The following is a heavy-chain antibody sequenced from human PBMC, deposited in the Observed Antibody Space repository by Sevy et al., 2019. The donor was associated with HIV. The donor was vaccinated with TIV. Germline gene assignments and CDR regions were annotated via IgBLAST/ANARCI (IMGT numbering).Heavy chain of an antibody. CDR3: STLQIDYKDPYYYYFGMDV. D-gene: IGHD4-4*01. Sequence: GGSLRLSCAVSGFTFNNAWMNWVRQAPGKGLEWIGLIKSKTDGGTTDDAAPVKCRFTMSTDDSKNTLYLQMNSLKTEDTAVYYCSTLQIDYKDPYYYYFGMDVWGQGTTVTVSS. V-gene: IGHV3-15*01. CDR2: IKSKTDGGTT. CDR1: GFTFNNAW. J-gene: IGHJ6*02.